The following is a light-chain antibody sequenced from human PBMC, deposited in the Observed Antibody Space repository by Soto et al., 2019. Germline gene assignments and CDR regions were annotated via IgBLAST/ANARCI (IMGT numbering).Light chain of an antibody. CDR1: HGINTF. J-gene: IGKJ5*01. CDR3: QQLNSYPIT. V-gene: IGKV1-9*01. Sequence: IQLTQSPSSLSASVGYRVTITCRASHGINTFLAWYQQKAGKAPKLLIYAASTLQSGVPSRFSGSGSGTDFTLTISSLQSEDFATYYCQQLNSYPITFGQGTRLEIK. CDR2: AAS.